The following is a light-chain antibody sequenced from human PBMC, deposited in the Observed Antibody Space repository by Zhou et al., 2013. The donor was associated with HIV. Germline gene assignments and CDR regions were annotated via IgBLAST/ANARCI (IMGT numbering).Light chain of an antibody. CDR2: EGS. J-gene: IGKJ4*01. Sequence: DIQMTQSPSSLSAYVGDRVIITCQASQDISNYINWYQQKPGKAPKLLIYEGSNLETGVPSRFSGSGSGTDFTFTISSLQPEDIAVYYCQKXNSALTFGGGTKVEIK. CDR3: QKXNSALT. CDR1: QDISNY. V-gene: IGKV1-33*01.